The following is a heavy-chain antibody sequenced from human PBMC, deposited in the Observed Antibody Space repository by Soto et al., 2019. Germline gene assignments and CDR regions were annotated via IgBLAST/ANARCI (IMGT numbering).Heavy chain of an antibody. CDR3: ARGDYGSGSPLFDY. V-gene: IGHV4-39*02. J-gene: IGHJ4*02. CDR2: IYYSGST. Sequence: QLQLQESGPGLVKPSETLSLTCTVAGGSISSSSYYWGWFRQPPGKGLEWIGSIYYSGSTYYNPSLKSRVTISVDTSKNHFSLKLSSVTAADTAVYYCARGDYGSGSPLFDYWGQGTLVTVSS. CDR1: GGSISSSSYY. D-gene: IGHD3-10*01.